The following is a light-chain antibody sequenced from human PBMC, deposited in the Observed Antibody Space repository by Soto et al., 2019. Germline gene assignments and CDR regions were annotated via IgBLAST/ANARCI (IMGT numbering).Light chain of an antibody. CDR3: QQYGGSPRVT. V-gene: IGKV3-20*01. CDR1: QSVSSNY. CDR2: GAS. Sequence: EIVLTQSPGTLSLSPGERATLSCRASQSVSSNYLAWYQQKPVQAPRLLIYGASSRATGIPDRFSGSGSGTDFTLTISRLEPEDFAVYYCQQYGGSPRVTFGGGTKVEIK. J-gene: IGKJ4*01.